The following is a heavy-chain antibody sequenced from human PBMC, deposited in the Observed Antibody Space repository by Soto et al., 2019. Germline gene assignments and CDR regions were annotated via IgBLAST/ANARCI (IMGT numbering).Heavy chain of an antibody. CDR1: GFTFSSYA. CDR2: ISGSGGST. V-gene: IGHV3-23*01. D-gene: IGHD5-18*01. CDR3: AILGMVTIRGWFDP. Sequence: GWSLRLSCAASGFTFSSYAMSWVRQAPGKGLEWVSAISGSGGSTYYADSVKGRFTISRDNSKNTLYLQMNSLRAEDTAVYYCAILGMVTIRGWFDPWGQGTLVTVSS. J-gene: IGHJ5*02.